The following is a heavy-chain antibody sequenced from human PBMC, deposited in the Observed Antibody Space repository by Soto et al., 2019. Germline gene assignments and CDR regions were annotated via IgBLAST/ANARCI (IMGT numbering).Heavy chain of an antibody. CDR3: NRGSEYDFWSGYL. CDR1: GGTSTRYA. Sequence: QERLVQSGAEVRKPGSSVKVSCKVTGGTSTRYAINWVRQAPGQGLEGMGGIVPMFGTSKYAQKCQGRVTITADTSTNIAYMELRSLRSEDTAVYYCNRGSEYDFWSGYLWGQGTLVSVSS. J-gene: IGHJ4*02. V-gene: IGHV1-69*06. CDR2: IVPMFGTS. D-gene: IGHD3-3*01.